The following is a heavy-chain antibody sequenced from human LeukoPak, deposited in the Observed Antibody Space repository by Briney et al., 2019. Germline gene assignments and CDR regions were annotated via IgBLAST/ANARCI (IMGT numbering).Heavy chain of an antibody. CDR1: GFTFSTYS. D-gene: IGHD2-2*01. V-gene: IGHV3-48*01. Sequence: GPLRLSCAASGFTFSTYSMNWVRQTPGKGLEWVSYISSSSVAIYYADAVKGRFTVSRDNAKNSLYLQMNSLRAEDTALYYCARELIGTTSHDLDCWGQGTLVTVSS. J-gene: IGHJ4*02. CDR3: ARELIGTTSHDLDC. CDR2: ISSSSVAI.